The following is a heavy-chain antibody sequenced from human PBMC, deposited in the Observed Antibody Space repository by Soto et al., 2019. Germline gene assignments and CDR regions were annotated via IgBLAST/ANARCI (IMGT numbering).Heavy chain of an antibody. D-gene: IGHD6-6*01. J-gene: IGHJ5*02. V-gene: IGHV4-59*08. Sequence: PSETLSLTCTVSGGSISNYYWSWIRQPPGKGLEWIGYIYYSGSTYYNPSLKSRVTISVDTSKNQFSLKLSSVTAADTAVYYCASEYSSSSWFDPWGQGALVTVSS. CDR3: ASEYSSSSWFDP. CDR1: GGSISNYY. CDR2: IYYSGST.